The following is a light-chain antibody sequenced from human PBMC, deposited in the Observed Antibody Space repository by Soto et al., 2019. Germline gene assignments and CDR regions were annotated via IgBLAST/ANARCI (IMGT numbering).Light chain of an antibody. J-gene: IGKJ4*01. V-gene: IGKV3-20*01. CDR1: QSVTSNY. Sequence: EIVLTQSPGTLSVAPEERATISCRASQSVTSNYLAWYQQRPGQAPRLLIYGASNRATGIPDRFSGSGSGTDFTLTISRLETEDFAVYYCQQYDRSPLTFGGGTKVDIK. CDR2: GAS. CDR3: QQYDRSPLT.